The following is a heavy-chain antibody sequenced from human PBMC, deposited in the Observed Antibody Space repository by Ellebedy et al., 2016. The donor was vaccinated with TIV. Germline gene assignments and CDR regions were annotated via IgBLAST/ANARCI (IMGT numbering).Heavy chain of an antibody. CDR1: AFTFSDYA. Sequence: GGSLRLSCAASAFTFSDYAMHWVRQAPGKGLEWVAVIWYDGSNKYYADSVKGRFTISRDNAKNSLFLQMNSLRNEDTALYYCARGDYHGSGAHADSWGQGTLVIVSS. J-gene: IGHJ5*01. D-gene: IGHD3-10*01. CDR3: ARGDYHGSGAHADS. CDR2: IWYDGSNK. V-gene: IGHV3-33*03.